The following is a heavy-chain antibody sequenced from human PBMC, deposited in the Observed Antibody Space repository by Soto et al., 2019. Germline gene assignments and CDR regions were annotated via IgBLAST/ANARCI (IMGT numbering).Heavy chain of an antibody. CDR3: ASSNSSGYPPLYYGMDV. V-gene: IGHV1-69*13. CDR1: GGTFSSYA. Sequence: GASVKVSCKASGGTFSSYAISWVRQAPGQGLEWMGGIIPIFGTANYAQKFQGRVTITADESTSTAYMELSSLRSEDTAVYYCASSNSSGYPPLYYGMDVWGQGTTVTVSS. CDR2: IIPIFGTA. J-gene: IGHJ6*02. D-gene: IGHD3-22*01.